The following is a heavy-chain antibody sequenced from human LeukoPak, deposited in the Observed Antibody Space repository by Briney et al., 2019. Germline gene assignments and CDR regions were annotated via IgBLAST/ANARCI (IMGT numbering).Heavy chain of an antibody. Sequence: GGSLRLSCAASGFTFSSYAMYWVRQAPGRGREGVSGIFGRGGSTHYADSVKGRLTISRENSKTTVYLQMNSLRAEDTAVYYCAKTTTGYSSGRFPGWPVDYWGQGTLVTVSS. CDR3: AKTTTGYSSGRFPGWPVDY. CDR2: IFGRGGST. D-gene: IGHD6-19*01. CDR1: GFTFSSYA. J-gene: IGHJ4*02. V-gene: IGHV3-23*01.